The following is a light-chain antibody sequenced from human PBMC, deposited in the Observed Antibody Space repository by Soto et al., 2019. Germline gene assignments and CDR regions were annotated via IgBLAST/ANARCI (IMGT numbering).Light chain of an antibody. CDR2: EVS. CDR3: SSYTSSRTLYYV. CDR1: SSDVGGYNH. V-gene: IGLV2-14*01. J-gene: IGLJ1*01. Sequence: QSALTQPASVAGSPGQSITISCTGTSSDVGGYNHVSWYQQHPAKAPNLMIYEVSNRPSGVSNRFSGYKSGNTASLTSSGLQAEDEDEDYCSSYTSSRTLYYVFGTGTELTVL.